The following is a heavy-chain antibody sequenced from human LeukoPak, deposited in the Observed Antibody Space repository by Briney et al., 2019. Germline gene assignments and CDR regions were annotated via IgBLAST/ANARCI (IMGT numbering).Heavy chain of an antibody. CDR3: ARGGFPVYYYYMDV. CDR2: INPNSGGT. Sequence: GASVKVSCKASGYTFTDYYMHWVRQAPGQGLEWMGWINPNSGGTNYAQKFQGRVTMTRDTSISTAYMELSRLRSDDTAVYYCARGGFPVYYYYMDVWGKGTTVTVSS. J-gene: IGHJ6*03. V-gene: IGHV1-2*02. D-gene: IGHD3-16*01. CDR1: GYTFTDYY.